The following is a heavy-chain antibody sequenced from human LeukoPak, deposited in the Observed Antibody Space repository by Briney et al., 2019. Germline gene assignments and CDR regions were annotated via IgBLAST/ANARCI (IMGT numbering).Heavy chain of an antibody. CDR1: GGDSISSYY. CDR3: AGGSSGWIY. D-gene: IGHD6-19*01. Sequence: SETLSLTCSVSGGDSISSYYWYWIRQSPGKRLEWIGNISNSGYTDYNPSLKSQVTMSIDTSKMQFFLRLSSVTVSDTAVYYWAGGSSGWIYWGLGTLVLVSS. V-gene: IGHV4-59*01. CDR2: ISNSGYT. J-gene: IGHJ4*02.